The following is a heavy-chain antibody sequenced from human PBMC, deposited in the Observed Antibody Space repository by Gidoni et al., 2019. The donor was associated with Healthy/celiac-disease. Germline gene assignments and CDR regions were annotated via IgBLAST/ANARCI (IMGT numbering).Heavy chain of an antibody. Sequence: QVQLQESGPGLVKPSETLSLTCTVSGGSISSYYWSWIRQPPGKGLEWIGYIYYSGSTNYNPSLKSRVTISVDTSKNQFSLKLSSVTAADTAVYYCARAANYDFWSGYWPEGNWFDPWGQGTLVTVSS. CDR1: GGSISSYY. V-gene: IGHV4-59*01. D-gene: IGHD3-3*01. CDR2: IYYSGST. J-gene: IGHJ5*02. CDR3: ARAANYDFWSGYWPEGNWFDP.